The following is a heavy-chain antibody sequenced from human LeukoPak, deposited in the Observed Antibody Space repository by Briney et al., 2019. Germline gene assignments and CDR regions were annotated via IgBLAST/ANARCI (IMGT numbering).Heavy chain of an antibody. CDR1: GFTFSSYA. J-gene: IGHJ4*02. V-gene: IGHV3-30-3*01. CDR2: ISYDGSNK. D-gene: IGHD2-21*02. CDR3: ARAEVVVVTAIRSYYFDY. Sequence: PGGSLRLSCAASGFTFSSYAMHWVRQAPGKGLEWVAVISYDGSNKYYADSVKGRFTISRDNSKNTLYLQMNSLRAEDTAVYYCARAEVVVVTAIRSYYFDYWGQGTLVTVSS.